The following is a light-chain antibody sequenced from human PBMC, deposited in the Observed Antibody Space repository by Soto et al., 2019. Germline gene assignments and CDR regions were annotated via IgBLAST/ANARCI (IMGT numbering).Light chain of an antibody. Sequence: DVVMTQSPLSLPVTLGQPSSISWRSSQILVHSEGNTYLNWFQQRPGQSPRRLIYKVSTRDSGVPDRFSGSGSGTDFTLRISSVEAEDVGVYYCMQGTHWPFTFGQGTRLEIK. V-gene: IGKV2-30*02. J-gene: IGKJ5*01. CDR3: MQGTHWPFT. CDR1: QILVHSEGNTY. CDR2: KVS.